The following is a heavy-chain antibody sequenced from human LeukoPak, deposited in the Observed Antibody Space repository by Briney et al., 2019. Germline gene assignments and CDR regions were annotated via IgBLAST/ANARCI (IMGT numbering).Heavy chain of an antibody. CDR1: GGSISSYD. CDR2: ISGSGTI. D-gene: IGHD3-10*01. Sequence: SSETLSLTCTVSGGSISSYDWSWIWQPAGKGLEWIGRISGSGTITYNPALQSRLSISIDTSKNQFSLKLMSVTAADTAVYYCARDSGTTGEVKFDPWGQGTLVTVSS. CDR3: ARDSGTTGEVKFDP. J-gene: IGHJ5*02. V-gene: IGHV4-4*07.